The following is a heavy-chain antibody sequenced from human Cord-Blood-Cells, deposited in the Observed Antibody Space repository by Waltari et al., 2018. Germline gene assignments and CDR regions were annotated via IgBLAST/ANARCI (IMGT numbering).Heavy chain of an antibody. V-gene: IGHV1-69*01. D-gene: IGHD3-9*01. J-gene: IGHJ4*02. CDR2: IIPIFGTA. CDR1: RYA. CDR3: ARDRQFGRNYDILTGYYY. Sequence: RYAISWVRLAPGQGLEWMGGIIPIFGTANYAQKFQGRVTITADESTSTAYMELSSLRSEDTAVYYCARDRQFGRNYDILTGYYYWGQGTLVTVSS.